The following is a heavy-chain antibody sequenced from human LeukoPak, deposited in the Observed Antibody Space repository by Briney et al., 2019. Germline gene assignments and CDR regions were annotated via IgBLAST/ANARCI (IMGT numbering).Heavy chain of an antibody. Sequence: SGTLSLTCTVSGYSISSGYYWGWIRQPPGKGLEWIGSIYHSGSTYCNPSLKSRVTISVDTSKNQFSLKLSSVTAADTAVYYCARGDPVEMATMPWLFDYWGQGTLVTVSS. D-gene: IGHD5-24*01. CDR3: ARGDPVEMATMPWLFDY. V-gene: IGHV4-38-2*02. CDR1: GYSISSGYY. CDR2: IYHSGST. J-gene: IGHJ4*02.